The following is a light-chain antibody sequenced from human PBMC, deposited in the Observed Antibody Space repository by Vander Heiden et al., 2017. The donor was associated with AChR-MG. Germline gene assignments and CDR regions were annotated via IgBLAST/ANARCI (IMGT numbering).Light chain of an antibody. J-gene: IGKJ1*01. CDR1: QSISDY. Sequence: DIQMTQSPSSLSASVGDRVIITCRASQSISDYLHWYQQKPGKAPKLLISAAFTLHSGVPSRFTGSGSGTAYTLTISSLQPEDFATYYCQQTYTTPWTFGLGTNVDIK. CDR3: QQTYTTPWT. V-gene: IGKV1-39*01. CDR2: AAF.